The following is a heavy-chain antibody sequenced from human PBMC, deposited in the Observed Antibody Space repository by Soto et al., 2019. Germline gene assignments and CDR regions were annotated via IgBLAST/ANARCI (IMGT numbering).Heavy chain of an antibody. CDR1: GFTFSTYG. CDR2: IWYDGSNK. Sequence: QVQLEESGGGVVQPGRSLRLSCAASGFTFSTYGMHWVRQAPGKGLEWVAVIWYDGSNKYYADSVKGRFTSSRDNSMDTLYLQMNGLRAEDTAVYYCARAVGPFDFWGQGTLVTVSS. CDR3: ARAVGPFDF. J-gene: IGHJ3*01. V-gene: IGHV3-33*01.